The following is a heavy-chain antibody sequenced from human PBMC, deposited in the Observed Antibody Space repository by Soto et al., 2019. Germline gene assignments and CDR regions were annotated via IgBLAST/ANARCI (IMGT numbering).Heavy chain of an antibody. Sequence: ASVKVSCKASGYTFTNYYIHWVRQAPGQGLEWMGIINPSGGSTSYAQRFRGRVIMTRDTSTSTVYMDLSGLRSEDTAVYYCAREDLISMRDYYFTYWGQGSMVTVSS. CDR1: GYTFTNYY. J-gene: IGHJ4*02. V-gene: IGHV1-46*01. D-gene: IGHD3-22*01. CDR2: INPSGGST. CDR3: AREDLISMRDYYFTY.